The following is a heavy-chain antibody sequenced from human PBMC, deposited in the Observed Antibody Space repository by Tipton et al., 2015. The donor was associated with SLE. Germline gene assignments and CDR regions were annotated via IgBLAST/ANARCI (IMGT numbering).Heavy chain of an antibody. CDR1: GGSISSYY. CDR2: VWYSGRT. Sequence: TLSLTCTVSGGSISSYYWNWMRQPPGKGLEWIGYVWYSGRTNYNPSLRSRVTISVDTSKNQFSLRLRSVTAADTAVYYCARSVGVSYFDLWGRGTLATVSS. J-gene: IGHJ2*01. D-gene: IGHD2-21*01. V-gene: IGHV4-59*01. CDR3: ARSVGVSYFDL.